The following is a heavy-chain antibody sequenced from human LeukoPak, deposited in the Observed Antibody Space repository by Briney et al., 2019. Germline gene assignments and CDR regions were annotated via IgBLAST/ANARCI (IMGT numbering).Heavy chain of an antibody. V-gene: IGHV3-20*04. CDR2: IHWNGDRT. Sequence: GGSLRLSCAASGFTFHDYDMSWVRQSPGKGLEWVSGIHWNGDRTGYADSVKGRYTISRDNAKKSLYLQMNSLRAEDTALYYCARRDYYGSGSPDFWGQGTLVTVSS. J-gene: IGHJ4*02. CDR1: GFTFHDYD. D-gene: IGHD3-10*01. CDR3: ARRDYYGSGSPDF.